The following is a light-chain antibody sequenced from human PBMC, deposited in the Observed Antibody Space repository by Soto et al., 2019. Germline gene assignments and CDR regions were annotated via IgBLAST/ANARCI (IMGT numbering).Light chain of an antibody. Sequence: EIVLTQSPATLSLSPGERATLSCRASQSISSYLAWYQQKPGQAPRLLIYDASNTATGIPARFSGSGSGTDFTLTIISLEPEDFAVYYCQQLSNWPITFGQGTRLEIK. CDR1: QSISSY. CDR2: DAS. V-gene: IGKV3-11*01. CDR3: QQLSNWPIT. J-gene: IGKJ5*01.